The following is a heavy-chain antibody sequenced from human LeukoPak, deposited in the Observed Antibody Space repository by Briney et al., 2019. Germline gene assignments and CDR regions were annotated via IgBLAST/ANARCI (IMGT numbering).Heavy chain of an antibody. Sequence: SETLSLTCSVSGGSIGSYYWSWIRQPAGKGLEWIGRIYSTGSTNYNPSLKSRVTMSVDTSKNQFSLRLRSVTAADTAVYYCARQIASAGTAGFDFWGQGALVTVSS. J-gene: IGHJ4*02. CDR2: IYSTGST. CDR3: ARQIASAGTAGFDF. CDR1: GGSIGSYY. V-gene: IGHV4-4*07. D-gene: IGHD6-13*01.